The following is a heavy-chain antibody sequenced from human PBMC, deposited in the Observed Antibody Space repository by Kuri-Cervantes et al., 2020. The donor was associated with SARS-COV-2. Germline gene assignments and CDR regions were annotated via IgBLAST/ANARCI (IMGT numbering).Heavy chain of an antibody. D-gene: IGHD4-17*01. Sequence: GESLKISCAASGFTVSSNYMSWVRQAPGKGLEWVSVIYSGGSTYYADSVKGRFIISRDNAKNSLYLQMNSLRVEDTALYYCARAYGDYVFREGLDSWGQGTLVTVSS. CDR1: GFTVSSNY. CDR2: IYSGGST. V-gene: IGHV3-53*01. CDR3: ARAYGDYVFREGLDS. J-gene: IGHJ4*02.